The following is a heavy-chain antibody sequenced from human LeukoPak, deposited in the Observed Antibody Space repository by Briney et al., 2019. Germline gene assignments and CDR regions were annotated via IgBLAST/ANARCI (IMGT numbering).Heavy chain of an antibody. Sequence: GGTLRLSCAAFGFTFRGYSMTWVRQAPGKGLEWVANIKQDGSEKYYVDSVKGRFTISRDNAKNSLYLQMNSLRAEDTAVYHCARTLGYCTSTTCFLTFDYWGQGTLVTVSS. CDR3: ARTLGYCTSTTCFLTFDY. V-gene: IGHV3-7*04. J-gene: IGHJ4*02. D-gene: IGHD2-2*01. CDR1: GFTFRGYS. CDR2: IKQDGSEK.